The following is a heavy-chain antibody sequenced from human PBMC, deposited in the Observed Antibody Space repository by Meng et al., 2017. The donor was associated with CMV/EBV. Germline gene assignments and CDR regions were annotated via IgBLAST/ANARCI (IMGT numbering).Heavy chain of an antibody. CDR1: GVSCSDCG. CDR2: MWYDGSVE. Sequence: CGVSCSDCGMEWGRQGPGKGLEWVALMWYDGSVESYADSVQSRFTVSRDNSENRLYLQMDSLRAEDTAVYYCVKDSGSGSYFSNFGYWGQGTLVTVSS. V-gene: IGHV3-33*03. D-gene: IGHD1-26*01. CDR3: VKDSGSGSYFSNFGY. J-gene: IGHJ4*02.